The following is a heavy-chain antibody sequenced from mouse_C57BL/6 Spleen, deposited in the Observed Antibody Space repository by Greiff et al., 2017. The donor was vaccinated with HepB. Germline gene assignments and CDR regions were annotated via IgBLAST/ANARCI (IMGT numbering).Heavy chain of an antibody. Sequence: DVQLQESGPGLVKPSQSLSLTCSVTGYSITSGYYWNWIRQFPGNKLEWMGYISYDGSNNYNPSLKNRISITRDTSKNQFFLKLNSVTTEDTATYYCARDQGYYDYDYYAMDYWGQGTSVTVSS. CDR1: GYSITSGYY. V-gene: IGHV3-6*01. CDR2: ISYDGSN. J-gene: IGHJ4*01. D-gene: IGHD2-4*01. CDR3: ARDQGYYDYDYYAMDY.